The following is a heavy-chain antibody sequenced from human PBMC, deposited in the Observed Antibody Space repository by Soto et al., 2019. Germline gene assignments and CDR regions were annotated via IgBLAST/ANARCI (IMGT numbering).Heavy chain of an antibody. CDR1: GYFFSRHW. V-gene: IGHV5-51*01. CDR3: GRSPGLIPTVTED. D-gene: IGHD4-17*01. CDR2: IYPGDSDT. J-gene: IGHJ4*02. Sequence: PGESLKISCKGSGYFFSRHWIGWVRQMPGKGLEWVGFIYPGDSDTKYSPSFQGQVTTSADKSTNTAYLQWSTLKASDTAMYYCGRSPGLIPTVTEDWGQGTLVTVSS.